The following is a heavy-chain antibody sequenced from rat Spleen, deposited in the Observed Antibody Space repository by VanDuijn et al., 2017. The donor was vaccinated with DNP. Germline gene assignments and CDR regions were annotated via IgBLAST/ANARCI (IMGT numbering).Heavy chain of an antibody. CDR1: GFTFSDYH. V-gene: IGHV5-7*01. CDR2: IIYDGSST. D-gene: IGHD1-9*01. J-gene: IGHJ1*01. Sequence: EVQLVESGGGLVQPGRSLKLSCAASGFTFSDYHMAWVRQAPKKGLEWVATIIYDGSSTYYGDSVKGRFTISRDNAKNTLYLQMDSLRSEDTATYYCATPPYGYNYWYFDFWGPGTMVSVSS. CDR3: ATPPYGYNYWYFDF.